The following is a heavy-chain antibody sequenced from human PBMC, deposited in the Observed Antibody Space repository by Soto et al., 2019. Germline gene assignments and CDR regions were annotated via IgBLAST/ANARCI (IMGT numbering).Heavy chain of an antibody. V-gene: IGHV3-15*07. CDR1: GFTFSNAW. D-gene: IGHD3-3*01. J-gene: IGHJ3*02. Sequence: GGSLRLSCAASGFTFSNAWMNWVRQAPGKGLEWVGRIKSKTDGGTTDYAAPVKGRFTISGDDSKNTLYLQMNSLKTEDTAVYYCTTASDITFFGVVIKTGPDAFDIWGKGKMVTVPS. CDR3: TTASDITFFGVVIKTGPDAFDI. CDR2: IKSKTDGGTT.